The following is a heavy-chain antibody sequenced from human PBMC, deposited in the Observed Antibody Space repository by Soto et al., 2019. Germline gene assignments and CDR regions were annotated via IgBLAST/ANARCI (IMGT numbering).Heavy chain of an antibody. Sequence: EVQVLDSGGGLVQPGGSLRLSCAASGFTFSTYPMSWVRQAPGKGLEWVSIISGSGGNTDYADSVKGRFTMSRDNSKTTVYLQMNSLSAEDTAVYYCANVPLKYSGSYFDYWGQGTLVTVSS. CDR3: ANVPLKYSGSYFDY. J-gene: IGHJ4*02. D-gene: IGHD1-26*01. V-gene: IGHV3-23*01. CDR1: GFTFSTYP. CDR2: ISGSGGNT.